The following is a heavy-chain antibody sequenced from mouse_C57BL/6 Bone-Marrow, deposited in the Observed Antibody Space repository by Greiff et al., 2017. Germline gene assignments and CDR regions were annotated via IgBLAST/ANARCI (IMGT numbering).Heavy chain of an antibody. CDR3: ARNDGYPDY. V-gene: IGHV1-80*01. J-gene: IGHJ2*01. Sequence: QVQLQQSGAELVKPGASVKISCKASGYAFSSYWVNWVKQRPGKGLEWIGQIYPGDGATNDNGKFKGKATLTADKSASTAYMQLSSLTSEDSAVYFCARNDGYPDYWGQGTTLTVSS. CDR2: IYPGDGAT. D-gene: IGHD2-3*01. CDR1: GYAFSSYW.